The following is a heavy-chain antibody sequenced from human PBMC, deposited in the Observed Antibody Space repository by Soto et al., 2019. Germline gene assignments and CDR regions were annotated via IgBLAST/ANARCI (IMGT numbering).Heavy chain of an antibody. CDR2: ISSSSSYI. Sequence: PGGSLRLSCAASGFTFSSYSMNWVRQAPGKGLEWVSSISSSSSYIYYADSVKGRFTISRDNAKNSLYLQMNSLRAEDTAVYYCARGHSSGWSLSKDFDSWGQGTLVTVSS. V-gene: IGHV3-21*01. D-gene: IGHD6-19*01. CDR1: GFTFSSYS. J-gene: IGHJ5*01. CDR3: ARGHSSGWSLSKDFDS.